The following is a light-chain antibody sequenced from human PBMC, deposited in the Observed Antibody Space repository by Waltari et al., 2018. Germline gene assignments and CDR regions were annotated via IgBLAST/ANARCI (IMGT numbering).Light chain of an antibody. CDR2: KTF. J-gene: IGKJ4*01. V-gene: IGKV2-24*01. CDR3: MQATHFPRT. CDR1: QSLVHPDGNTY. Sequence: DVVLTQTPLSLPVTLGQPASISCRSSQSLVHPDGNTYLSWLQQRPGQPPRLLMYKTFSRFSGAPGRFRGSGAGTDFTLKISRVEAEDVGIYYCMQATHFPRTFGPGTKVEI.